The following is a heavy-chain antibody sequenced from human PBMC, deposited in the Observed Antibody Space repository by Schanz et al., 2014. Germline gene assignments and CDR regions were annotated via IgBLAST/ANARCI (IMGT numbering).Heavy chain of an antibody. J-gene: IGHJ4*02. D-gene: IGHD5-12*01. CDR3: ARARYTGYDCSGY. CDR1: GYTFTSDS. CDR2: INPNSGET. V-gene: IGHV1-2*02. Sequence: QILLVQPGPEVKKPGASVKVSCKASGYTFTSDSMHWVRQAPGQGLEWMGWINPNSGETNYEQKFKGRVTLTSDTSISTAFMELSGLTSDDTATYFCARARYTGYDCSGYWGQGTLLIVSS.